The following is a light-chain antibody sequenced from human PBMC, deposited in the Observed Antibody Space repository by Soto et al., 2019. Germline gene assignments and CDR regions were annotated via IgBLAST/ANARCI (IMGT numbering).Light chain of an antibody. CDR2: LAS. V-gene: IGKV4-1*01. CDR1: QSLLYSSNSKNY. Sequence: DIVMTQSPDSLAVSLGERATINCKSSQSLLYSSNSKNYLAWYQRKPGQPPKLLIYLASTRESGVPDRFSGGGSGTDFTLTISSMQAEDVAVYYCQQYLSIPRTFGQGTKVEI. CDR3: QQYLSIPRT. J-gene: IGKJ1*01.